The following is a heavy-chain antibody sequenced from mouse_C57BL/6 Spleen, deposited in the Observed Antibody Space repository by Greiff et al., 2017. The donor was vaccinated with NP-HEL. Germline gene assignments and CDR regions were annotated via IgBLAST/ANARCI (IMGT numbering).Heavy chain of an antibody. CDR1: GFTFSSYA. D-gene: IGHD1-1*01. J-gene: IGHJ2*01. CDR2: ISDGGSYT. CDR3: ARDYYYGSSYGSYFDY. V-gene: IGHV5-4*01. Sequence: EVQLVESGGGLVKPGGSLKLSCAASGFTFSSYAMSWVRQTPEKRLEWVATISDGGSYTYYPDNVKGRFTISRDNAKNNLYLQMSHLKSEDTAMYYCARDYYYGSSYGSYFDYWGQGTTLTVSS.